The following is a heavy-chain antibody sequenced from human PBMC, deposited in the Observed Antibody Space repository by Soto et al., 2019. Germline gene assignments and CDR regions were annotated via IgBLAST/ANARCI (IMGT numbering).Heavy chain of an antibody. J-gene: IGHJ4*02. CDR1: GGTFSSYT. Sequence: SVKVSCKASGGTFSSYTISWVRQAPGQGLEWMGRIIPILGIANYAQKFQGRVTITADKSTSTAYMELSSLRSEDTAVYYCARDEVVVAATRFDYWGQGTLVTVPQ. V-gene: IGHV1-69*04. CDR2: IIPILGIA. D-gene: IGHD2-15*01. CDR3: ARDEVVVAATRFDY.